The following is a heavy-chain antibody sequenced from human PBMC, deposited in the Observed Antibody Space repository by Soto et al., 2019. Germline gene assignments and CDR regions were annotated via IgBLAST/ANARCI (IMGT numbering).Heavy chain of an antibody. Sequence: GESLKISCAASGFTFSSYAMHWVRQAPGKGLEWVAVISYDGSNKYYADSVKGRFTISRDNSKNTLYLQMNSLRAEDTAVYYCASSDSSGYYYYYGMDVWGQGTTVTVSS. V-gene: IGHV3-30*04. CDR3: ASSDSSGYYYYYGMDV. CDR2: ISYDGSNK. J-gene: IGHJ6*02. CDR1: GFTFSSYA. D-gene: IGHD3-22*01.